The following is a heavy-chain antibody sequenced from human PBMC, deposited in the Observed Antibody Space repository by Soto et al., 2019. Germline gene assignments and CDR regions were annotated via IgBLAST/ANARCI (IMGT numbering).Heavy chain of an antibody. CDR2: ISYDGSNK. J-gene: IGHJ4*02. CDR1: GFPFSSYG. V-gene: IGHV3-30*18. CDR3: AKDMDLLVLDYVDY. D-gene: IGHD6-6*01. Sequence: VGSLRLSCAASGFPFSSYGMHWVRQAPGKGLEWVAVISYDGSNKYYADSVKGRFTISRDNSKNTLYLQMNSLRAEDTAVYYCAKDMDLLVLDYVDYWGQGPLVTAS.